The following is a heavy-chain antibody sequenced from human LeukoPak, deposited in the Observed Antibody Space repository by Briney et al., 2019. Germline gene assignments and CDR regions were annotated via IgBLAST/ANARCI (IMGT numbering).Heavy chain of an antibody. CDR3: ARALGSVSWNYYGMDV. V-gene: IGHV1-18*01. Sequence: GASVKVSCKASGYTFTSYGISWVRQAPGQGLEWMGWISAYNGNTNYAQKLQGRVTMTTDTSTSTAYMELRSLRSDDTAVYYCARALGSVSWNYYGMDVWGQGTTVTVSS. CDR1: GYTFTSYG. D-gene: IGHD6-13*01. CDR2: ISAYNGNT. J-gene: IGHJ6*02.